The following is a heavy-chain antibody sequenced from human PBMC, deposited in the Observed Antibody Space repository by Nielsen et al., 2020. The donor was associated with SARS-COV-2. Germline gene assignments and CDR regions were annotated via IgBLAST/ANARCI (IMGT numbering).Heavy chain of an antibody. CDR3: ARLLGILPFDY. Sequence: SETLSLTCTVSGGSISSSSYYWGWIRQPPGKGLEWIGSIYYSGSTYYNPSLKSRVTISVDTSKNQFSLKLSSVTAADTAVYYCARLLGILPFDYWGQGTLVTVSS. D-gene: IGHD3-9*01. CDR2: IYYSGST. CDR1: GGSISSSSYY. J-gene: IGHJ4*02. V-gene: IGHV4-39*01.